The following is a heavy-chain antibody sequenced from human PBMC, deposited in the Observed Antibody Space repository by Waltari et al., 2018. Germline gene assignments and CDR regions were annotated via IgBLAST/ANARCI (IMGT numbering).Heavy chain of an antibody. V-gene: IGHV1-69*01. D-gene: IGHD2-21*02. Sequence: HVQLVQSGAEVKKPGSSVKVSCKASGGTLSSYAVTGVVKAPGQGLEWMGGIIPIFGTANYAQKFQGRVTITADESTSTAYMELSSLRSEDTAVYYCARVNVAVVTAGFDYWGQGTLVTVSS. CDR3: ARVNVAVVTAGFDY. CDR2: IIPIFGTA. J-gene: IGHJ4*02. CDR1: GGTLSSYA.